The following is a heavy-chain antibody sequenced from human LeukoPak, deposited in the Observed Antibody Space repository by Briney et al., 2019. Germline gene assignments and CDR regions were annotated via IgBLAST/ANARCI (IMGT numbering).Heavy chain of an antibody. Sequence: SQTLSLTCAVSGGSISSGSHYWSWIRQPAGKGLEWIGRIYTSGSTNYNPSLKSRVTMSVDTSKNQFSLKLSSVTAADTAVYYCARANSRYFDYWGQGTLVTVSS. V-gene: IGHV4-61*02. CDR3: ARANSRYFDY. CDR1: GGSISSGSHY. J-gene: IGHJ4*02. D-gene: IGHD2-8*01. CDR2: IYTSGST.